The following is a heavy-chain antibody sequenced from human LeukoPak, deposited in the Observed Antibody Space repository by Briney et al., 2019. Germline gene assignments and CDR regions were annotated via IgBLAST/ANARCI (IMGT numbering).Heavy chain of an antibody. CDR2: IKQEGSEK. V-gene: IGHV3-7*03. CDR1: GFIFSSYW. Sequence: GGSLTLSCPASGFIFSSYWMSWVRPPPGKGLEWVANIKQEGSEKYYVDSVKGRFTISRDNAKNSLYLQKHSLRAADTAVYYCARDSGTTGEVKFDPWGQGTLVTVSS. CDR3: ARDSGTTGEVKFDP. D-gene: IGHD3-10*01. J-gene: IGHJ5*02.